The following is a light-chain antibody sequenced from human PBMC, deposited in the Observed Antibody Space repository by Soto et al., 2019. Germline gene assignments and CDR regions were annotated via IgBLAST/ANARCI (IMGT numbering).Light chain of an antibody. CDR1: QSVTNSY. V-gene: IGKV3-20*01. J-gene: IGKJ5*01. CDR3: QQYSSSPPIT. Sequence: VLTQSPGTLSLSPGERATLSCRASQSVTNSYLAWYQQKPGQAPRLLIYGASSRATGIPDRFSGSGSETDFTLTISRLEPEDFAVYYCQQYSSSPPITFGQGTRLEIK. CDR2: GAS.